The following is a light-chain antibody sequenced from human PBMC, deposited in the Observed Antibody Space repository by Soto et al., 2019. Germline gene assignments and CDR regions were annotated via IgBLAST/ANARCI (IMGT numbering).Light chain of an antibody. Sequence: EIMMTQYTVTLSVSPGERATLSCRASESVSSNLAWYQQKPGQAPRLLIYGASTRATGIPARFSGSGSGTEFTLTISSLQSEDFAVYYCQQYNNWPRTFGQGSKVDIK. CDR2: GAS. CDR1: ESVSSN. V-gene: IGKV3-15*01. CDR3: QQYNNWPRT. J-gene: IGKJ1*01.